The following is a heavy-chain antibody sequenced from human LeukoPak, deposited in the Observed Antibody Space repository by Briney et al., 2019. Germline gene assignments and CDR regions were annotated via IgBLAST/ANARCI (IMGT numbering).Heavy chain of an antibody. V-gene: IGHV3-13*01. Sequence: PGGSLRLSCAASGFTFSSYDMHWVRQATGKGLEWVSGIGTAGDIYYPGSVKGRFTISRENAKNSLYLQMNSLRAEDTAVYYCAELGITMIGGVGGKGTTVTISS. D-gene: IGHD3-10*02. CDR2: IGTAGDI. CDR1: GFTFSSYD. CDR3: AELGITMIGGV. J-gene: IGHJ6*04.